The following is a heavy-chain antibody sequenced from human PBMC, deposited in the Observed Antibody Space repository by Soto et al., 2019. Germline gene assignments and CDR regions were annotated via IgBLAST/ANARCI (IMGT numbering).Heavy chain of an antibody. V-gene: IGHV3-11*01. J-gene: IGHJ6*03. Sequence: QVQLVESGGGLVKPGGSLRLSCAASGFTFSDYYMSWIRQAPGKGLEWVSYISSSGSTIYYADSVKGRFTISRDNAKNSLYLQMNSLRAEDTAVYYCAREDCRSTSCYGGFDYYYYMDVWGKGTTVTVSS. CDR1: GFTFSDYY. CDR3: AREDCRSTSCYGGFDYYYYMDV. D-gene: IGHD2-2*01. CDR2: ISSSGSTI.